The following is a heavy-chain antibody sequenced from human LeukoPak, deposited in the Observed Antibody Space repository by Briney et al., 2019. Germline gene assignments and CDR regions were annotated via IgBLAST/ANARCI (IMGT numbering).Heavy chain of an antibody. Sequence: ASVKVSCKASGYTFTSYYMHWVRQAPGQGLEWMGIINPSGSSTIYAQKFQGRVTMTRDMSTSTDYMELSSLRSDDTAVYYCARANSSGWYVHYFDYWGQGTLVTVSS. CDR1: GYTFTSYY. D-gene: IGHD6-19*01. CDR3: ARANSSGWYVHYFDY. CDR2: INPSGSST. J-gene: IGHJ4*02. V-gene: IGHV1-46*01.